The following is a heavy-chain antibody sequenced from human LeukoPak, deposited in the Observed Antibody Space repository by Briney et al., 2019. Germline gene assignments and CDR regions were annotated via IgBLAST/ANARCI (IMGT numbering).Heavy chain of an antibody. CDR1: GGSISSYY. Sequence: SETLSLTCTVSGGSISSYYWSWIRQPPGKGLEWIGYIYYSGSTNYNPSIKSRVTISVDTSKNQFSLRLSSVTAADTAVYSCARNYYDSSGYYDDWYFDLWGRGTLVTVSS. D-gene: IGHD3-22*01. J-gene: IGHJ2*01. CDR3: ARNYYDSSGYYDDWYFDL. V-gene: IGHV4-59*01. CDR2: IYYSGST.